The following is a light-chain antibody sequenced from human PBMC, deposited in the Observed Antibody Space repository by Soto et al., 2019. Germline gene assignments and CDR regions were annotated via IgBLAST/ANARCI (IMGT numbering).Light chain of an antibody. J-gene: IGKJ1*01. CDR1: QSISNY. CDR3: QQTYKTPLT. Sequence: DIQMTQSPSSLSASVGDRVTITCRASQSISNYLNWYQQRAGKAPKLLIYLASSLSSGVPSKFSGSGSGTDFTLTISVLQPEDAATYYCQQTYKTPLTFGQGTKVVLK. CDR2: LAS. V-gene: IGKV1-39*01.